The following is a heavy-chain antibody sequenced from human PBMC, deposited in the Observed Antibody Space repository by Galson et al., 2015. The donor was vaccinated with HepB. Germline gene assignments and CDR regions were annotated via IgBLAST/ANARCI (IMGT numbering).Heavy chain of an antibody. D-gene: IGHD6-19*01. CDR2: IVVGSDSS. V-gene: IGHV1-58*01. CDR3: AAGPITVTRGSSGGWFFRDLTTWFDP. J-gene: IGHJ5*02. Sequence: SVKVSCKASGFTFTTSAVQWVRQARGQRPEWIGWIVVGSDSSDYAQKFQGRVTITRDMSTNTAYMELSSLTSEDTAVYYCAAGPITVTRGSSGGWFFRDLTTWFDPWGQGTLVTVSS. CDR1: GFTFTTSA.